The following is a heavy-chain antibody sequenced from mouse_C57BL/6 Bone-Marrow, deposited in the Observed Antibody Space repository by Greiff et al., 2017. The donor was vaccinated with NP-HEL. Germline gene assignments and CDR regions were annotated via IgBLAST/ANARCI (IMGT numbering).Heavy chain of an antibody. J-gene: IGHJ3*01. D-gene: IGHD2-4*01. CDR1: GYTFTSYW. CDR2: IHPNSGST. CDR3: SSSDVDYDYDGFAY. V-gene: IGHV1-64*01. Sequence: QVQLQQSGAELVKPGASVKLSCKASGYTFTSYWMHWVKQRPGQGLEWIGMIHPNSGSTNYNEKFKSKATLTVDKSSSTAYMQLSSLTSEDSAVYYCSSSDVDYDYDGFAYWGQGTLVTVSA.